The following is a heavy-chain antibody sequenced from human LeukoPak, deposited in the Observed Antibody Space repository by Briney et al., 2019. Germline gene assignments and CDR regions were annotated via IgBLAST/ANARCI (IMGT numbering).Heavy chain of an antibody. J-gene: IGHJ3*02. D-gene: IGHD5-12*01. CDR3: ARVYGSGYDFRGAFDI. CDR1: GGSISSGTYY. V-gene: IGHV4-61*02. Sequence: PSETLSLTCTVSGGSISSGTYYWSWIRQPAGKGLEWIGRIYTSGDTNYNPSLKSRVTISVDTSKNQFSLKLSSVTAADTAVYYCARVYGSGYDFRGAFDIWGQGTMVTVSS. CDR2: IYTSGDT.